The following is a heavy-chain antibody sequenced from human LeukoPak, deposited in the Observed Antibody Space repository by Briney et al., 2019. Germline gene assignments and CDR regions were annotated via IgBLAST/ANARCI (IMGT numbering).Heavy chain of an antibody. CDR2: ISDSGGST. CDR3: AKDPSYSSSWYFDY. V-gene: IGHV3-23*01. CDR1: GSTFSSYA. Sequence: GGSLRLSCAASGSTFSSYAMSWVRQAPGKGLEWVLTISDSGGSTYYADSVKGRFTISRDNSKNTLYLQMNSLRAEDTAVYYCAKDPSYSSSWYFDYWGQGTLVTVSS. J-gene: IGHJ4*02. D-gene: IGHD6-13*01.